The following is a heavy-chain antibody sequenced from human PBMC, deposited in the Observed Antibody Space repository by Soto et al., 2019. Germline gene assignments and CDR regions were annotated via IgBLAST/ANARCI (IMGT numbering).Heavy chain of an antibody. V-gene: IGHV3-9*01. CDR1: GFTFDDYA. Sequence: LRLSCAASGFTFDDYAMHWVRQAPGKGLEWVSGISWNSGSIGYADSVKGRFTISRDNAKNSLYLQMNSLRAEDTALYYCAKERDQNWFDPWGQGTLGTVSS. J-gene: IGHJ5*02. CDR3: AKERDQNWFDP. CDR2: ISWNSGSI.